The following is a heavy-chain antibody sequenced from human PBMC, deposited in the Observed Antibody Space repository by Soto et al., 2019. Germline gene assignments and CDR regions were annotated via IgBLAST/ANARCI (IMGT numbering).Heavy chain of an antibody. D-gene: IGHD3-22*01. Sequence: GGSLRLSCAASGFTFSSYAMHWVRQAPGKGLEWVAVISYDGSNKYYADSVKGRFTISRDNSKNTLYLQMNSLRAEDTAVYYCARDSSGYLDYWGQGTLVTVSS. CDR2: ISYDGSNK. J-gene: IGHJ4*02. CDR3: ARDSSGYLDY. V-gene: IGHV3-30-3*01. CDR1: GFTFSSYA.